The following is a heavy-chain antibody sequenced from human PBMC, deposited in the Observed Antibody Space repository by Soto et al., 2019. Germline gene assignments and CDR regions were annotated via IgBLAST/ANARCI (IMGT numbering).Heavy chain of an antibody. Sequence: ASVKVSCKASGYTFTSYGISWVRQAPGQGLEWMGWISAYNGNTNYAQKLQGRVTMTTDTSTSTAYVELRSLRSDDTAVYYCARDPENVDYYYYGMDVWGQGTTVTVSS. CDR1: GYTFTSYG. CDR3: ARDPENVDYYYYGMDV. CDR2: ISAYNGNT. J-gene: IGHJ6*02. D-gene: IGHD1-1*01. V-gene: IGHV1-18*04.